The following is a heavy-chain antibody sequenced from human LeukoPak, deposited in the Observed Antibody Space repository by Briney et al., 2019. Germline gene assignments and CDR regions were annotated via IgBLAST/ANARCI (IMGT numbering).Heavy chain of an antibody. CDR3: AREGLGELTLDY. D-gene: IGHD3-16*01. J-gene: IGHJ4*02. Sequence: ASVKVSCKASGYTFTSYGISWVRQAPGQGLEWMGWISTYNGDTNYAQKLQGRVAMTTDTSTSTAYMELRSLRSDDTAVYYCAREGLGELTLDYWGQGTLVTVSS. V-gene: IGHV1-18*01. CDR1: GYTFTSYG. CDR2: ISTYNGDT.